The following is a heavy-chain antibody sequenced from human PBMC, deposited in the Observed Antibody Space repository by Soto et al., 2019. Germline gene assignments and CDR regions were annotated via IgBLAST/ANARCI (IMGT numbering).Heavy chain of an antibody. V-gene: IGHV1-8*01. Sequence: QVQLVQSGAEVKKPGASVKVSCVASGYTFTSYHINWVRQATGQGLEWMGWMNPNKGDTGYAQKFQDRVTMTRNTSISTAYMELSSLISEDTAVYYCARANYYYVMDVWGQGTTVTVSS. CDR2: MNPNKGDT. CDR1: GYTFTSYH. J-gene: IGHJ6*02. CDR3: ARANYYYVMDV.